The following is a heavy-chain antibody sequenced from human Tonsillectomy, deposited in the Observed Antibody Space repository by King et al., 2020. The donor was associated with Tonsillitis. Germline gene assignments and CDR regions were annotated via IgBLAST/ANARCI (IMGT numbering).Heavy chain of an antibody. CDR1: GYTFTSYG. V-gene: IGHV1-18*04. J-gene: IGHJ6*02. Sequence: QLVQSGAEVKKPGASVKVSCKASGYTFTSYGISWVRQAPGQGLEWMGWITSYNGNTNYAQKFQGRVTMTTDTSTSTAYMDLRSLRSDDTAVYYCARYSTYGNSGGYFYYGMDVWGQGTTVTVSS. CDR3: ARYSTYGNSGGYFYYGMDV. CDR2: ITSYNGNT. D-gene: IGHD4-17*01.